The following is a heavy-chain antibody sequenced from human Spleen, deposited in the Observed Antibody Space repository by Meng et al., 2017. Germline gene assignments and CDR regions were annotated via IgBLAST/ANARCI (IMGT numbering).Heavy chain of an antibody. V-gene: IGHV4-39*01. D-gene: IGHD3-10*01. CDR1: SCSSCYS. CDR2: IYYSGST. CDR3: ARHLVRGVRITYFDF. Sequence: SCSSCYSWGWIRQPPGKGLECLGSIYYSGSTYYNPSLKTRVTITVETSKNQFTLNLNSVTAADTAVYYCARHLVRGVRITYFDFWGQGTLVTVSS. J-gene: IGHJ4*02.